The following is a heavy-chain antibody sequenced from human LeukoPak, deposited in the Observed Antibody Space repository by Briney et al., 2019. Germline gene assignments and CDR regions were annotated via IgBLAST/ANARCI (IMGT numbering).Heavy chain of an antibody. V-gene: IGHV4-34*01. J-gene: IGHJ4*02. CDR1: GGSFSSYY. D-gene: IGHD2-2*01. CDR3: AILGYCSSASCYAIPI. CDR2: ITHRGTT. Sequence: PSETLSLTCAVDGGSFSSYYWAWVRQPPGKGLEWIGEITHRGTTHYNPSLKSRVTISADTQFALKLTSVTAADTAVYYCAILGYCSSASCYAIPIWGQGSLVTVSS.